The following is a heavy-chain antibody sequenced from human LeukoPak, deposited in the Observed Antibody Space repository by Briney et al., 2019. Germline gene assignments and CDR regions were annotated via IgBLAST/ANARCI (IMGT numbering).Heavy chain of an antibody. D-gene: IGHD6-13*01. V-gene: IGHV4-59*01. CDR1: GGSISSYY. Sequence: SETLSLTCTVSGGSISSYYWSWIRQPPGKGLEWIGYIYYSGSTNYNPSLKSRVTISVDTSKNQFSLKLSSVTAADTAVYYCARGIAAAGIYNWFDPWGQGTLVTVSS. CDR3: ARGIAAAGIYNWFDP. CDR2: IYYSGST. J-gene: IGHJ5*02.